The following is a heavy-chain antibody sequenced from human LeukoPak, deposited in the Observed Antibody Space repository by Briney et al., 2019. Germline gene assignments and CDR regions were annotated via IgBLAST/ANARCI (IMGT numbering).Heavy chain of an antibody. D-gene: IGHD1-26*01. Sequence: PGGSLRLSCATSGFTFSTYGMEWVRQARDKGLEWVAIIFSDGIRKYYADSVKGRFTISRDISRSTLYLEMNSLSAEDTAVYYCARASGPIKKNRFDQWGQGTLVTVSS. J-gene: IGHJ4*02. CDR1: GFTFSTYG. CDR3: ARASGPIKKNRFDQ. CDR2: IFSDGIRK. V-gene: IGHV3-30*12.